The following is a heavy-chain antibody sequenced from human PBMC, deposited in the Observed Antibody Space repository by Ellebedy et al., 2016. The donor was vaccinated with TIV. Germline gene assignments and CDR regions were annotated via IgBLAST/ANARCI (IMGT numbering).Heavy chain of an antibody. D-gene: IGHD3-10*01. CDR3: ASHHHYGSPSYFDS. CDR2: IFHSGST. V-gene: IGHV4-39*01. CDR1: GGSISNDNYY. Sequence: MPSETLSLTCTVSGGSISNDNYYWGWIRQPPGKGLAWIGSIFHSGSTYYNPSLQSRVTMSVDTSKKQFSLRLTSVTAADTAVYYCASHHHYGSPSYFDSWGLGTLVTVSS. J-gene: IGHJ4*02.